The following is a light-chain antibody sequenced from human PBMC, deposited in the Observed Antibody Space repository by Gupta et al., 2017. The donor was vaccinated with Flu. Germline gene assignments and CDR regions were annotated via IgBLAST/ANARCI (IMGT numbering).Light chain of an antibody. CDR1: RSVNIY. Sequence: GDRVTITCRASRSVNIYLNWFQQKPGKAPKLLIFGASSLQSGVPSRFSGGGSGTDFTLTISGLQPEDSATYYCQQSYTTLGTFGPGTRVDIK. CDR3: QQSYTTLGT. J-gene: IGKJ3*01. V-gene: IGKV1-39*01. CDR2: GAS.